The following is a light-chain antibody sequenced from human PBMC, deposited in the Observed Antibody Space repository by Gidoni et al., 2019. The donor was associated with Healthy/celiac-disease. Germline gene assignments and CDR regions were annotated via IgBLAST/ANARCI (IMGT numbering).Light chain of an antibody. V-gene: IGKV2-28*01. Sequence: VMTQTPLSLPVTPGEPASISCRSSQSLLHSSGYNYLDWYLQKPGQSPQLLIYLGSNRASGVPERFSGSGSGTDFTLKISKVEAEDVGVYYCMQALQTPFTFGPGTKVDIK. J-gene: IGKJ3*01. CDR1: QSLLHSSGYNY. CDR3: MQALQTPFT. CDR2: LGS.